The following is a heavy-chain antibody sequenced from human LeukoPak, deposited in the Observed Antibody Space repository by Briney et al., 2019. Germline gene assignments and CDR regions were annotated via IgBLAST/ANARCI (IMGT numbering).Heavy chain of an antibody. CDR1: GFTFDDYA. CDR2: ISWNSGSI. CDR3: ARDRSPGPFRITIFGVVPGDNWFDP. D-gene: IGHD3-3*01. J-gene: IGHJ5*02. V-gene: IGHV3-9*01. Sequence: HSGGSLRLSCAASGFTFDDYAMHWVRQAPGKGLEWVSGISWNSGSIGYADSVKGRFTISRDSSKNTLYLQMNSLRAEDTAVYYCARDRSPGPFRITIFGVVPGDNWFDPWGQGTLVTVSS.